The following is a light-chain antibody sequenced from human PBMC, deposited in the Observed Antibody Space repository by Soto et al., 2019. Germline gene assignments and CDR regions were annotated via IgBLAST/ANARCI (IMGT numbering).Light chain of an antibody. Sequence: QSVLTQPASVSGSHGQSITISCTGTSSDVGSYNLVSWYQQYPGTGPRLIIYEGSKRPSGVSQRFAGSKSGNTASLTISGLQAEDEADYYCCSYAGSSTYVFGTGTKVTVL. CDR2: EGS. V-gene: IGLV2-23*01. CDR1: SSDVGSYNL. CDR3: CSYAGSSTYV. J-gene: IGLJ1*01.